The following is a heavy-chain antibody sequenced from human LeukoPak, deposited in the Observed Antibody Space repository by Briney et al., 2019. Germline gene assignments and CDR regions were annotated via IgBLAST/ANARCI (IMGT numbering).Heavy chain of an antibody. CDR1: GFTFSSYW. Sequence: GGSLRLSCAASGFTFSSYWMHWVRQAPGKGLVWVSRINSDGSSTSYADSVKGRFTISRDNAKNTLYLQMNSLRAEDTAVYYCARENSCGYGFDYWGQGTLVTVSS. J-gene: IGHJ4*02. CDR2: INSDGSST. V-gene: IGHV3-74*01. D-gene: IGHD5-18*01. CDR3: ARENSCGYGFDY.